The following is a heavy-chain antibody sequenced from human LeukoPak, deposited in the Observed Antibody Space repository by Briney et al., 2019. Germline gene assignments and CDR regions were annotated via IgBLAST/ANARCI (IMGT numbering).Heavy chain of an antibody. J-gene: IGHJ4*02. CDR2: ISSSGTTT. CDR1: GFSFSVYE. Sequence: GGSLRLSCAASGFSFSVYEMHWVRQAPGKGLEWISDISSSGTTTYCADSVKGRFTISRDNAKNSLYLQMNSLRAEDTAVHYCTSLTVATNFDYWGQGTLVTVSS. V-gene: IGHV3-48*03. CDR3: TSLTVATNFDY. D-gene: IGHD5-12*01.